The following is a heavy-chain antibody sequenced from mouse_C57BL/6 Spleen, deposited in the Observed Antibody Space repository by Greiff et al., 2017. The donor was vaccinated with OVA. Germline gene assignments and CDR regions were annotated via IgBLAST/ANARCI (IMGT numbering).Heavy chain of an antibody. CDR2: ISYDGSN. V-gene: IGHV3-6*01. D-gene: IGHD2-4*01. CDR3: ANYDPFAY. CDR1: GYSITSGYY. Sequence: EVKLVESGPGLVKPSQSLSLTCSVTGYSITSGYYWNWIRQFPGNKLEWMGYISYDGSNNYNPSLKNRISITRDTSKNQFFLKLNSVTTEDTATYYCANYDPFAYWGQGTLVTVSA. J-gene: IGHJ3*01.